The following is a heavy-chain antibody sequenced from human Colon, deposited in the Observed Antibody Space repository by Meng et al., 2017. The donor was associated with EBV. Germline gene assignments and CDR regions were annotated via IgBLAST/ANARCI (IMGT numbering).Heavy chain of an antibody. Sequence: QLQLVQSGSELKKPGVSVKVSCKASGYTFTRYPMNWVRQAPGQGLEWMGWISTNTGNPTYAQGFTGRFVFSVDTSVSTAYLQISSLKAEDTAVYYCGTLKYTSGFYGPAYWGQGALVTVSS. CDR1: GYTFTRYP. CDR2: ISTNTGNP. CDR3: GTLKYTSGFYGPAY. V-gene: IGHV7-4-1*02. D-gene: IGHD6-19*01. J-gene: IGHJ4*02.